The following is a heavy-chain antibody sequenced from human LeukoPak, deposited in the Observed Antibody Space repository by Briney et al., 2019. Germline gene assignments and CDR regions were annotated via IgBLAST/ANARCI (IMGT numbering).Heavy chain of an antibody. CDR3: AKGQVFQCDY. CDR1: GFTFSSYA. D-gene: IGHD2/OR15-2a*01. Sequence: GGSLRLSCAASGFTFSSYAMSWVRQAPGKGLEWVSAISGSGGNTYYPNSVKGRFTISRDNSRNTLYLQMNSLRAEDTAVYYCAKGQVFQCDYWGQGTLVTVSS. CDR2: ISGSGGNT. V-gene: IGHV3-23*01. J-gene: IGHJ4*02.